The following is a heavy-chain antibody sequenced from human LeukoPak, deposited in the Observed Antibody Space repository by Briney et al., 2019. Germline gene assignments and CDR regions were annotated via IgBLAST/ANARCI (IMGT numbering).Heavy chain of an antibody. J-gene: IGHJ4*02. CDR1: GDSVSSNSAA. CDR3: ARGTNYDSSGYSLPFDY. D-gene: IGHD3-22*01. V-gene: IGHV6-1*01. CDR2: TYYRSKWYN. Sequence: SQTLSLTCAISGDSVSSNSAAWNWIRQSPSRGLEWLGRTYYRSKWYNDYAVSVKSRITINPDTSKNQFSLQLNSVTPEDTAVYYCARGTNYDSSGYSLPFDYWGQGTLVTVSS.